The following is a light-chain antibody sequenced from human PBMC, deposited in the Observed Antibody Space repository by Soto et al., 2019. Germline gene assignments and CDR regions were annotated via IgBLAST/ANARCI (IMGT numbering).Light chain of an antibody. V-gene: IGLV3-1*01. J-gene: IGLJ2*01. CDR2: QDS. CDR1: KLGDQY. CDR3: QAWDSSIVV. Sequence: SYELTQPPSGSVSPGQTASITCSCDKLGDQYASWYQQKQGQSPVLVIYQDSKRPSGIPQRFSGSNSGNTATLTISGTQDREEDDYYCQAWDSSIVVFGGGTKLAVL.